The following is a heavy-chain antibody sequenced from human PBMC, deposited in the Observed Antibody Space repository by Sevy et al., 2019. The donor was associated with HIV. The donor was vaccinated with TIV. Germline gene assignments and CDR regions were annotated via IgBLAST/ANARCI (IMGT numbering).Heavy chain of an antibody. Sequence: SESLSLTCTASGGSISSYYWSWIRQPAGKGLEWIGRIYTSGSTNYNPSLKSRVTMSVDTSNNQLSLKLSSVTAAETAVYYCARDNCCEAFDYWGQGTLVTVSS. CDR3: ARDNCCEAFDY. CDR2: IYTSGST. V-gene: IGHV4-4*07. J-gene: IGHJ4*02. CDR1: GGSISSYY. D-gene: IGHD2-15*01.